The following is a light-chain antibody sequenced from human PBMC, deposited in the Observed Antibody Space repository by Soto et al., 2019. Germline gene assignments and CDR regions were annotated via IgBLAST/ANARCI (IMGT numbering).Light chain of an antibody. J-gene: IGLJ3*02. CDR2: EGN. Sequence: QSALTQPASVSESPGQSISIACGGGRNDIGTYNLVSWYQQHPGKAPKLIIYEGNKRPSGVSNRFSGSRSGNTASLTISGLQDEDEADYYCCSYTDGSSLLCGGGTKLTVL. CDR1: RNDIGTYNL. V-gene: IGLV2-23*01. CDR3: CSYTDGSSLL.